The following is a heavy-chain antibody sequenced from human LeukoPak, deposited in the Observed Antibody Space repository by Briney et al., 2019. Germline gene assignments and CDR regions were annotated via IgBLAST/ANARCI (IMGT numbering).Heavy chain of an antibody. CDR2: IYYSGST. D-gene: IGHD3-9*01. CDR1: GGSISSGGYY. Sequence: PSETLSLTCTVSGGSISSGGYYWSWIRQHPGKGLEWIGYIYYSGSTYYNPSLKSRVTISVDTSKNQFSLKLSSVTAADTAVYYCARQYYDILTGGKGAFDIWGHGTMVTVSS. V-gene: IGHV4-31*03. J-gene: IGHJ3*02. CDR3: ARQYYDILTGGKGAFDI.